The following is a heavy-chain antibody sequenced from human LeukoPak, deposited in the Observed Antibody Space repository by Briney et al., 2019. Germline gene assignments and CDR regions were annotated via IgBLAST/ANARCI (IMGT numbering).Heavy chain of an antibody. D-gene: IGHD3-16*01. Sequence: PSETLSLTCTVSGGSISSSSYYWGWIRQPPGKGLEWIGEINHSGSTNYNPSLKSRVTISVDTSKNQFSLKLSSVTAADTAVYYCARHLRGEGFDYWGQGTLVTVSS. CDR3: ARHLRGEGFDY. V-gene: IGHV4-39*01. CDR1: GGSISSSSYY. J-gene: IGHJ4*02. CDR2: INHSGST.